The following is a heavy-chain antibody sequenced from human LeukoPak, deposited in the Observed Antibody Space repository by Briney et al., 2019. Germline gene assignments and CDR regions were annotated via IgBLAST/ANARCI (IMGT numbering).Heavy chain of an antibody. D-gene: IGHD4-17*01. CDR1: GYTFSNYG. CDR2: FNTYNGKT. V-gene: IGHV1-18*04. Sequence: ASVKVSCKASGYTFSNYGISWVRQAPGQGLEWMGWFNTYNGKTNYAQKFQGRVTMTTDTSTSTAYMEMRSLRSDDTAVYYCARDGGWAYGDHPIEYWGQGSQVTVSS. J-gene: IGHJ4*02. CDR3: ARDGGWAYGDHPIEY.